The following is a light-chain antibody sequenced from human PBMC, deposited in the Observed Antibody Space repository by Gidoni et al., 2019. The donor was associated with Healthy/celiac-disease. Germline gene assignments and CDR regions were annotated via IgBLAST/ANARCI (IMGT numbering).Light chain of an antibody. Sequence: DIQMTQSPSSLSASVGDSVTLTCRASQSISSYLNWYQQKPGKAPKLMIYSASNLQSGVPSRFSCSGSVTDFPLTISSLQPEDFATFYCQQSYSTLGTFGQGTKVDIK. J-gene: IGKJ1*01. V-gene: IGKV1-39*01. CDR2: SAS. CDR1: QSISSY. CDR3: QQSYSTLGT.